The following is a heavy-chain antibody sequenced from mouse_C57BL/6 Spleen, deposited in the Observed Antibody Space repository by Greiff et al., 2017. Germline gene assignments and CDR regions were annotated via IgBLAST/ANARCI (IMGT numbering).Heavy chain of an antibody. CDR2: ISNGGGST. CDR1: GFTFSDYY. J-gene: IGHJ4*01. CDR3: ARHERAAQASYAMDY. Sequence: EVQGVESGGGLVQPGGSLKLSCAASGFTFSDYYMYWVRQTPEKRLEWVAYISNGGGSTYYPDTVKGRFTISRDNAKNTLYLQMSRLKSEDTAMYYCARHERAAQASYAMDYWGQGTSVTVSS. D-gene: IGHD3-2*02. V-gene: IGHV5-12*01.